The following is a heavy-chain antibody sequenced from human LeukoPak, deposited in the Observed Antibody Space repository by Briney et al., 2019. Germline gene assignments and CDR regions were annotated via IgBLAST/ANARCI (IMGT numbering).Heavy chain of an antibody. CDR1: GYTFTGYY. V-gene: IGHV1-2*06. CDR3: ARAADSGSTYYFDY. J-gene: IGHJ4*02. CDR2: INPNSGGT. D-gene: IGHD3-22*01. Sequence: ASLKVSCKASGYTFTGYYMNWVRQAPGQGLEWMGRINPNSGGTNYAQKFQGRVTMTRDTSISTAYMELSRLRSDDTAVYYCARAADSGSTYYFDYWGQGTLVTVSS.